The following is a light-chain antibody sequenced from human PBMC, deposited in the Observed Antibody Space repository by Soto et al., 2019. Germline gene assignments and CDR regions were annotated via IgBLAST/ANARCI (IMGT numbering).Light chain of an antibody. CDR3: QSYDTSLSGSVV. CDR2: GNS. Sequence: QSVLTQPPSVSGAPGQRVTLSCTGSSSHIGAGYDVHWYQQLPGTAPKLLIYGNSNRPSGAPDRFSGSKSGTSASLAITGLQAEDEADYYCQSYDTSLSGSVVFGGGTKLTVL. CDR1: SSHIGAGYD. J-gene: IGLJ2*01. V-gene: IGLV1-40*01.